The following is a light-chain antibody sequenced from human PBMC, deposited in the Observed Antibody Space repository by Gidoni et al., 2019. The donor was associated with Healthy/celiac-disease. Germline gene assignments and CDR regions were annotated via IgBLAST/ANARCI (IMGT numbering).Light chain of an antibody. Sequence: SYELTQPPSVSVSPGKTARITCSGDALPKQYAYWYQQKPGQAPVLVIYKDSERPSGIPERFSGSSSGTTVTLTISGVQAEDEADYYCQSADSSGTYNWVFGGGTKLTVL. CDR3: QSADSSGTYNWV. V-gene: IGLV3-25*03. CDR2: KDS. CDR1: ALPKQY. J-gene: IGLJ3*02.